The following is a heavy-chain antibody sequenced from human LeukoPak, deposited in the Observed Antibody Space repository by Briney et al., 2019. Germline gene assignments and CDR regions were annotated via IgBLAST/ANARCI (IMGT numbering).Heavy chain of an antibody. CDR1: GGTFSSYA. J-gene: IGHJ4*02. CDR2: IIPIFGTA. CDR3: ARSDRSGSDY. D-gene: IGHD6-19*01. Sequence: GSSVKVSCKASGGTFSSYAISWVRQAPGQGLEWMGRIIPIFGTANYALKFQGRVTINTDEYTSTDYMELSSLRSEDTAVYHCARSDRSGSDYWGQGTLVTVSS. V-gene: IGHV1-69*05.